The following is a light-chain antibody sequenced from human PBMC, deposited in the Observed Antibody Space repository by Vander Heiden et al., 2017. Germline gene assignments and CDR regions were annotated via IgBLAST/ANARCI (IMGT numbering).Light chain of an antibody. Sequence: EIVLTQSPATLSLSPGERATLSCRASQSVSSYLAWYQQKPGQAPRLLIYDASNRANGIPDRFSGSGSGTDFTLTSSSREPEDFAVYYGQQRSNPRTFGQGTKVEIK. CDR3: QQRSNPRT. J-gene: IGKJ1*01. V-gene: IGKV3-11*01. CDR2: DAS. CDR1: QSVSSY.